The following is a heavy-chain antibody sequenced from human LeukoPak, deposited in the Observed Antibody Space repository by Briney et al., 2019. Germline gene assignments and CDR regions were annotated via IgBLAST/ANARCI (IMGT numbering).Heavy chain of an antibody. D-gene: IGHD2-8*01. CDR1: GGTFSSYA. Sequence: SVKVSCKASGGTFSSYAISWVRQAPGQGLEWMGRTIPILGIANYAQKFQGRVTITADKSTSTAYMELSSLRSEDTAVYYCARDSVYAISRYWFDPWGQGTLVTVSS. J-gene: IGHJ5*02. CDR3: ARDSVYAISRYWFDP. CDR2: TIPILGIA. V-gene: IGHV1-69*04.